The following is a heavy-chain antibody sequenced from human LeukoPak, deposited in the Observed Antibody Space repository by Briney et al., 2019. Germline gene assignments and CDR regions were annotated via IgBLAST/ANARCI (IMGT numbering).Heavy chain of an antibody. D-gene: IGHD3-16*01. CDR2: IIPIFGTA. J-gene: IGHJ3*02. CDR1: GGTFSSYA. Sequence: ASVKVSCKASGGTFSSYAISWVRQAPGQGLEWVGRIIPIFGTANYAQKFQGRVTITTDESTSTAYMELSSLRSEDTAVYYCARAPGGVPDEAFDIWGQGTMVTVSS. V-gene: IGHV1-69*05. CDR3: ARAPGGVPDEAFDI.